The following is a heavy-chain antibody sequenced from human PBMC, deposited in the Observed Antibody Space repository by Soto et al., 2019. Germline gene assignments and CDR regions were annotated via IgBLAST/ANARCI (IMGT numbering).Heavy chain of an antibody. CDR2: INNGGGNT. V-gene: IGHV3-23*01. D-gene: IGHD3-3*01. J-gene: IGHJ4*02. CDR1: GFTFNSYG. CDR3: AKGEKWLQFLILGN. Sequence: PGGSLRLSCAASGFTFNSYGMTWVRQAPGKGLEWVSSINNGGGNTYYADSVKGRFTISRDNSKNTLYLQLNSLRAEDTARYYCAKGEKWLQFLILGNWGQGTLVTVSS.